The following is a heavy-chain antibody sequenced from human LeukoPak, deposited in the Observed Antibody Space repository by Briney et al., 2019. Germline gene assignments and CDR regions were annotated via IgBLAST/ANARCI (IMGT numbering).Heavy chain of an antibody. CDR1: GFTFSSYG. CDR2: ISGSGGST. V-gene: IGHV3-23*01. CDR3: ARGAEYDGSGSYYDGNWFDP. Sequence: GGSLRLSCAASGFTFSSYGMSWVRQAPGKGLEWVSAISGSGGSTYYADSVKGRFTISRDNAKNSLFLQMNSLRAEDTAVYYCARGAEYDGSGSYYDGNWFDPWGQGTLVTVSS. J-gene: IGHJ5*02. D-gene: IGHD3-10*01.